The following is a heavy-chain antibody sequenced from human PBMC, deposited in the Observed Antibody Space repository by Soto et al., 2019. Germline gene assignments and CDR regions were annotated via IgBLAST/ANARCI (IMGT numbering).Heavy chain of an antibody. CDR1: GFTFSSYG. V-gene: IGHV3-33*01. J-gene: IGHJ4*02. CDR2: IWYDGSNK. Sequence: QVQLVESGGGVVQPGRSLRLSCAASGFTFSSYGMHWVRQAPGKGLEWVAVIWYDGSNKYYADSVKGRFTISRDNXKXTXYLQMNSLRAEDTAVYYCARSDVVVPAAIPPSGIDYWGQGTLVTVSS. CDR3: ARSDVVVPAAIPPSGIDY. D-gene: IGHD2-2*01.